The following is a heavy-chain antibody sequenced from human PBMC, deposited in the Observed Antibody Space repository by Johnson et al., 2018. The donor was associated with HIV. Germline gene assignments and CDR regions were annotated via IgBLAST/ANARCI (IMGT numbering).Heavy chain of an antibody. CDR2: IFSGGST. Sequence: VQLVESGGGLVQPGGSLRLSCAASGLTVSGNYMTWVRQAPGTGLEWVSVIFSGGSTYYAGSVHGRFTISRDNSKNTRYLQMNSLRAEDTAVYYCARACRDGYTCDAFDIWGQGTMVTVSS. V-gene: IGHV3-66*01. D-gene: IGHD5-24*01. CDR3: ARACRDGYTCDAFDI. J-gene: IGHJ3*02. CDR1: GLTVSGNY.